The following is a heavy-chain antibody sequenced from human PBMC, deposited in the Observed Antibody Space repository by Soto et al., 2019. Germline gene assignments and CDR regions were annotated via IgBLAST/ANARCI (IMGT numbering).Heavy chain of an antibody. Sequence: ASVKVSCKASGYTFTSYGISWVRQAPGQGLEWMGWISAYNGNTNYAQKLQGRVTMTTDTSTSTAYMELRSLRSDDTAVYYCARGGNYYDSSGYVIFDSWGQGTLVTFSS. V-gene: IGHV1-18*01. D-gene: IGHD3-22*01. CDR2: ISAYNGNT. CDR1: GYTFTSYG. J-gene: IGHJ4*02. CDR3: ARGGNYYDSSGYVIFDS.